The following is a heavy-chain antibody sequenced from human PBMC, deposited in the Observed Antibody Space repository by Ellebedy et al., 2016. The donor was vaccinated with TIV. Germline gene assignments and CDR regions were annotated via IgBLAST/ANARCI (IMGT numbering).Heavy chain of an antibody. CDR2: ISSSGNTI. CDR1: GFTFSRNW. J-gene: IGHJ4*02. Sequence: PGGSLRLSCAASGFTFSRNWMSWVRQAPGKGLEWVSYISSSGNTIYYVDSVKGRFTISRDNAKNSLYLQLNSLRAEDTAVYYCARDHHGLSHWGQGTLVTVSS. D-gene: IGHD4-17*01. CDR3: ARDHHGLSH. V-gene: IGHV3-48*04.